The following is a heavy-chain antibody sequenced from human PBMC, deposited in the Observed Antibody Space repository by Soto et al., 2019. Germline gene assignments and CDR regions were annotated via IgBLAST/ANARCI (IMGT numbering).Heavy chain of an antibody. CDR1: GSTFSSYT. D-gene: IGHD2-21*02. J-gene: IGHJ6*02. Sequence: QVQLVQSGAEVRKPGSSVEVSCMASGSTFSSYTVNWVRQAPGQGLEWIGRIIPVLGVTHYARRFQGRVTITADRSRKTDYMERTSLTYKDTAVYYCARRRYCGVDCYNKFYYGMDVWGQGTTVTVSS. V-gene: IGHV1-69*02. CDR3: ARRRYCGVDCYNKFYYGMDV. CDR2: IIPVLGVT.